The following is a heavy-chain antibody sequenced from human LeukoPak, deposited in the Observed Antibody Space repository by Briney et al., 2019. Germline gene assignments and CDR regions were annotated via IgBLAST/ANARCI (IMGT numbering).Heavy chain of an antibody. CDR2: INPNSGGT. V-gene: IGHV1-2*02. CDR1: GYTFTGYY. D-gene: IGHD3-3*01. CDR3: ARDGRHYDFWSGYYPSDY. Sequence: ASVKVSCKASGYTFTGYYMHWVRQAPGQGLEWMGWINPNSGGTNYAQEFQGRVTMTRDTSISTAYMELSRLRSDDTAVYYCARDGRHYDFWSGYYPSDYWGQGTLVTVSS. J-gene: IGHJ4*02.